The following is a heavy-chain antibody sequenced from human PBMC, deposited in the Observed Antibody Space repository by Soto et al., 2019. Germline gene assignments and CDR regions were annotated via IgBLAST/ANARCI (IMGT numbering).Heavy chain of an antibody. D-gene: IGHD3-10*01. J-gene: IGHJ5*02. V-gene: IGHV2-5*02. Sequence: QITLKESGPPLVRPTQTLTLTCTFSGFSLSTTGVGAGWIRQPPGKALDWLALIYWDDDKRYSPSLKSRLTITKEASKTQVTLTMTNTDPVDTATYYCAQRHRYYGLGSERGNWFDRWGPGTLVTVSS. CDR2: IYWDDDK. CDR1: GFSLSTTGVG. CDR3: AQRHRYYGLGSERGNWFDR.